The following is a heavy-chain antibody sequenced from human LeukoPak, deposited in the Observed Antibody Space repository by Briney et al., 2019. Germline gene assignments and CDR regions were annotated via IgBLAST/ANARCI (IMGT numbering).Heavy chain of an antibody. D-gene: IGHD6-19*01. CDR2: INPNSGGT. V-gene: IGHV1-2*02. CDR3: ARSSKSQQWLARDYNWFDP. Sequence: ASVKVSCKASGYTFTSYYMHWVRQAPGQGLEWMGWINPNSGGTNYAQKFQGRVTMTRDTSISTAYMELSRLRSDDTAVYYCARSSKSQQWLARDYNWFDPWGQGTLVTVSS. J-gene: IGHJ5*02. CDR1: GYTFTSYY.